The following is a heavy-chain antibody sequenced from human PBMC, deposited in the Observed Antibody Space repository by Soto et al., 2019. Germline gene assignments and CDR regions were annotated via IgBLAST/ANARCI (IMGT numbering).Heavy chain of an antibody. V-gene: IGHV3-48*01. Sequence: EVQLVESGGGLVQSGGSPRLSCAASGFTFSSYSMNWVRQAPGKGLEWVSYISSSSSTIYYADSVKGRFTISRDNAKNSLYLQMSSLRAEDTAVYYCAREIMSYAAYWGQGTLVTVSS. D-gene: IGHD2-8*01. J-gene: IGHJ4*02. CDR2: ISSSSSTI. CDR3: AREIMSYAAY. CDR1: GFTFSSYS.